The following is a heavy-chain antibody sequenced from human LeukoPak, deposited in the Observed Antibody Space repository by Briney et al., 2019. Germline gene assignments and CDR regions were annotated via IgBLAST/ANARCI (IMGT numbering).Heavy chain of an antibody. V-gene: IGHV3-48*02. Sequence: GESLSLSCAASGFTFNTYSMNWVRQPPGKGLEWVSYISSSSSTKYYANCGKGRFTISRDNPKNSLYLQMNSVRDEDTAGDSCARDSGWASDCWGQGTLVTASS. CDR1: GFTFNTYS. CDR3: ARDSGWASDC. CDR2: ISSSSSTK. D-gene: IGHD6-19*01. J-gene: IGHJ4*02.